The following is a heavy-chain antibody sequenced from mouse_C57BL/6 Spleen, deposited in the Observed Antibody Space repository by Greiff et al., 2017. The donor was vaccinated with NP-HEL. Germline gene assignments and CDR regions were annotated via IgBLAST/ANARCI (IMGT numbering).Heavy chain of an antibody. CDR1: GYTFTSYW. Sequence: QVQLQQPGAELVKPGASVKLSCKASGYTFTSYWMHWVKQRPGQGLEWIGMIHPNSGSTNYNEKLKSKATLTVDKSSSTAYMQLSSLTSEDSAVYYCARSGSYFDYWGQGTTLTVSS. CDR3: ARSGSYFDY. V-gene: IGHV1-64*01. J-gene: IGHJ2*01. D-gene: IGHD4-1*01. CDR2: IHPNSGST.